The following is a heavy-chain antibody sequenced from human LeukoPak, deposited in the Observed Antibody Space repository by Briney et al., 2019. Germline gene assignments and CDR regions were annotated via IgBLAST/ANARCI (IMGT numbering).Heavy chain of an antibody. CDR3: TTATVVTPATY. D-gene: IGHD4-23*01. CDR2: IKSKTDGGTT. J-gene: IGHJ4*02. V-gene: IGHV3-15*01. Sequence: GGSLRLSCAASGFTFNYAWMSWVRQAPGKGLEWVGHIKSKTDGGTTDYAAPVKGRFTISRDDSKTTLYLQMNSLKTEDTAVYYCTTATVVTPATYWGQGTLVTVSS. CDR1: GFTFNYAW.